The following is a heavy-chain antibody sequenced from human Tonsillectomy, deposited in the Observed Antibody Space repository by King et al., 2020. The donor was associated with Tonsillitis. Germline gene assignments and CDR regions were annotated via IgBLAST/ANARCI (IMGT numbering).Heavy chain of an antibody. CDR3: AKPLGYCNKTSCPTGGMDV. D-gene: IGHD2-2*01. CDR2: ISGSGGGT. Sequence: VQLVESGGGLVQPGGSLRLSCAAPGFLFSSYAVSWVRPAPGEGLEWVSVISGSGGGTYNADSVKGRFTISRDNSKNTLYLQMNSLRAEDTAVYYCAKPLGYCNKTSCPTGGMDVWGQGTTVTVSS. V-gene: IGHV3-23*04. J-gene: IGHJ6*02. CDR1: GFLFSSYA.